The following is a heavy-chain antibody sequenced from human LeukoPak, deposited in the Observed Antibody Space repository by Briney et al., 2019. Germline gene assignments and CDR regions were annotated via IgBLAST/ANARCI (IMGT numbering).Heavy chain of an antibody. CDR3: ARRGTDYCTPSSCHPNWFAP. V-gene: IGHV3-74*01. Sequence: PGGSLRLSCAASGFTFSSYYIHWVRQAPGKGLVWVSRIDSDGNITTYADSVKGRFTISRDNAKNTLYLQMNSLRAEDTAVYFCARRGTDYCTPSSCHPNWFAPWGQGTQVTVSS. CDR1: GFTFSSYY. D-gene: IGHD4-11*01. CDR2: IDSDGNIT. J-gene: IGHJ5*02.